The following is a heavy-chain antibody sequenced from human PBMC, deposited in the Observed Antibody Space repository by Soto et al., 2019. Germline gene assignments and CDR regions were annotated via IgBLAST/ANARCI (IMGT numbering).Heavy chain of an antibody. V-gene: IGHV1-18*01. CDR2: INVYNGNT. CDR3: ARDPYHVLMVNAPNLYGMDV. J-gene: IGHJ6*02. D-gene: IGHD2-8*01. CDR1: GYTFTNYG. Sequence: ASVKVSCKASGYTFTNYGISWVRQAPGQGLEWMGWINVYNGNTKYAQKVQGRVTMTTDTSTSTAYMELRSLRSDDTAVYYCARDPYHVLMVNAPNLYGMDVWGQGTTVTVSS.